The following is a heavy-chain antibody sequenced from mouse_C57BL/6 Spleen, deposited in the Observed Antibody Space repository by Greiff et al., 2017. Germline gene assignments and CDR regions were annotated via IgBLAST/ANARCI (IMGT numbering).Heavy chain of an antibody. CDR1: GLSLTSYG. D-gene: IGHD2-3*01. J-gene: IGHJ3*01. CDR3: AKEMGDGYPFAY. CDR2: IWGGGST. Sequence: QLQQSGPGLVAPSQSLSITCTVSGLSLTSYGVDWVRQPPGKGLEWLGVIWGGGSTNYNPALMSRLSISKDKSKSQVFLKMNSLRTADTAMYYCAKEMGDGYPFAYWGQGTLVTVSA. V-gene: IGHV2-9*01.